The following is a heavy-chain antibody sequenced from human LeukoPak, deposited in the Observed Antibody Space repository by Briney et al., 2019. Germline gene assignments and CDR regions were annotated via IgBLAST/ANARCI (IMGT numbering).Heavy chain of an antibody. CDR3: ARDAGYCTGGSCWYFDH. D-gene: IGHD2-15*01. Sequence: ASVKVSCKASGYTFIRYYMHWVRQAPGQGLEWMGWINLNSGGTNFAQRFQGRVTMTRDTSISTAYMDLSRLISDDTAVYYCARDAGYCTGGSCWYFDHWGQGTLVTVSS. CDR1: GYTFIRYY. J-gene: IGHJ4*02. CDR2: INLNSGGT. V-gene: IGHV1-2*02.